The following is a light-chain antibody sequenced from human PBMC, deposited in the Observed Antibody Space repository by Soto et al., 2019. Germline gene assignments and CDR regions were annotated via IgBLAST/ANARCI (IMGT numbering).Light chain of an antibody. CDR1: QSFRSN. J-gene: IGKJ1*01. V-gene: IGKV3-15*01. CDR3: QQYNNWPQT. Sequence: PGERATLSFKASQSFRSNLAWYQQKPGQAPRLLIYGASTRATGIPARFSGSGSGTEFTLTISSLQSEDFAVYYCQQYNNWPQTFGQGTKVDIK. CDR2: GAS.